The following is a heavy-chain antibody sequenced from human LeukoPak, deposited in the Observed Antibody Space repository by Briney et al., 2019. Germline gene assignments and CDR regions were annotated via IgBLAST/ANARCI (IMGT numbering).Heavy chain of an antibody. CDR3: VRDEDYGIYVNFDF. Sequence: ASVKVSCKASGYTFTGYYMHWVRQAPGQGPEWMGVISPSGGSTTYAQKLQGRVTMTTDTSTSTAYMELRSLRSDDTAVYYCVRDEDYGIYVNFDFWGQGALVTVSS. CDR1: GYTFTGYY. CDR2: ISPSGGST. V-gene: IGHV1-46*01. J-gene: IGHJ4*02. D-gene: IGHD4-17*01.